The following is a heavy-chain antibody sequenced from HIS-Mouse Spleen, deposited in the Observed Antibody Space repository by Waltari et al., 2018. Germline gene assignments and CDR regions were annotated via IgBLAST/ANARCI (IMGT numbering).Heavy chain of an antibody. V-gene: IGHV1-8*01. CDR2: MNPNSGNT. D-gene: IGHD3-3*01. J-gene: IGHJ4*02. CDR1: GSTFTSST. Sequence: QVQLVQSGAEVKKPGASVKVSCTASGSTFTSSTLNWLRKATGQGLKWMGWMNPNSGNTGYAQKFQGRVTMTRNTSISTAYMELSSLRSEDTAVYYCARVYYDFWSGYYYWGQGTLVTVSS. CDR3: ARVYYDFWSGYYY.